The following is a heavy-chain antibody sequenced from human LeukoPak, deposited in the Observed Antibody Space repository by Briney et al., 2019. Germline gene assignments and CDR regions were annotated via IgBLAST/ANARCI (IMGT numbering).Heavy chain of an antibody. D-gene: IGHD3-22*01. Sequence: PGGSLRLSCAASGFTFSSYEMNWVRQAPGKGLEWVSSISSSSYIYYADSVKGRFTISRDNAKNSLYLQMNSLRAEDTAVYYCARLYYYDSSGYYYVSDYWGQGTLVTVSS. CDR2: ISSSSYI. CDR1: GFTFSSYE. J-gene: IGHJ4*02. V-gene: IGHV3-21*01. CDR3: ARLYYYDSSGYYYVSDY.